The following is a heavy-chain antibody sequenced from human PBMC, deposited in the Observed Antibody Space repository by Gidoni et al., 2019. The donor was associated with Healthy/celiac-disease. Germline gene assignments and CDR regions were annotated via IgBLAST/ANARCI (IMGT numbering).Heavy chain of an antibody. J-gene: IGHJ4*02. CDR3: AKSPSYGEYVFFDY. Sequence: EVQLFESGGGLVQPGGSLRLSCAAYGFTFSSYAMRWVRQAPGKGLEWVSAISGSGGSTYYADSVKGRFTISRDNSKNTLYLQMNSLRAEDTAVYYCAKSPSYGEYVFFDYWGQGTLVTVSS. V-gene: IGHV3-23*01. CDR2: ISGSGGST. CDR1: GFTFSSYA. D-gene: IGHD3-10*01.